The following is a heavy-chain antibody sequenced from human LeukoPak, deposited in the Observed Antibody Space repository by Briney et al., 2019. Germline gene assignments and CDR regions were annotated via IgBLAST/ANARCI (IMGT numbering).Heavy chain of an antibody. CDR3: ARRAGYDYGQIDH. V-gene: IGHV4-34*01. CDR1: GGSFSGYY. D-gene: IGHD5-18*01. CDR2: INDSGST. Sequence: SETLSLTCAVYGGSFSGYYWSWIRQPPGKGLEWIGEINDSGSTDYNPSLKSRVTISVDTSNNRVSLKVDSVTAADTAVYYCARRAGYDYGQIDHWGRGTLVTVSS. J-gene: IGHJ4*02.